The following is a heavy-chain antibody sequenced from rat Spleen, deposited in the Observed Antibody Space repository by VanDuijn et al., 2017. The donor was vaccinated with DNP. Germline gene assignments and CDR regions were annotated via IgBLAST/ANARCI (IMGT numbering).Heavy chain of an antibody. Sequence: EVQLVESGGGLVQPGRSLKLSCAASGFTFSDYNMAWVRQAPKKGLEWVATISYDGSSTYYRDSVKGRFTISRDNAKSTLYLQMDSLRSEDTATYYCARRFGDYWGQGVMVTVSS. CDR3: ARRFGDY. CDR1: GFTFSDYN. J-gene: IGHJ2*01. CDR2: ISYDGSST. V-gene: IGHV5-7*01. D-gene: IGHD4-3*01.